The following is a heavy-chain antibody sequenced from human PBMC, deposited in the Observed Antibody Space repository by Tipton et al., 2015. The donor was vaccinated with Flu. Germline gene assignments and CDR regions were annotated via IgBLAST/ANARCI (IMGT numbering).Heavy chain of an antibody. CDR1: GDSVSTNSGA. CDR3: ARETGHSDNYYYYGMDV. J-gene: IGHJ6*02. CDR2: TYYRSKWYN. Sequence: GLVKPSQTLSLTCAISGDSVSTNSGAWNWIRQSPSRGLEWLGRTYYRSKWYNDYAVSVKSRITINPDTSKNQLSLQLNSVTPEDTAVYFCARETGHSDNYYYYGMDVWGQGTTVTVSS. V-gene: IGHV6-1*01. D-gene: IGHD5-12*01.